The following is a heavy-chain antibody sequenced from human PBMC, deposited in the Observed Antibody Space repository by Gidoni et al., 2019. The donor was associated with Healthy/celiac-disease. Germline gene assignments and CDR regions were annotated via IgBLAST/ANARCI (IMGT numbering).Heavy chain of an antibody. CDR1: GFNFSDPY. V-gene: IGHV3-72*01. Sequence: EVQLVESGGGLVQPGGSLRLSCAASGFNFSDPYMDWVRQAPGKGLEWVGRTRNKANSYTTEYAASVTGRFTISRDDSKNSLYLQMNSLKTEDTAVYYCARETLAGWELLFDIWGQGTMVTVSS. J-gene: IGHJ3*02. CDR3: ARETLAGWELLFDI. CDR2: TRNKANSYTT. D-gene: IGHD1-26*01.